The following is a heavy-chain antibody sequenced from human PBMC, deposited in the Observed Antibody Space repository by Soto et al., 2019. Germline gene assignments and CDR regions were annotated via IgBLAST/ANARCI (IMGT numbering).Heavy chain of an antibody. CDR1: GFTFSGYA. D-gene: IGHD6-19*01. CDR3: AKDLRRSSGWYDFDY. Sequence: GGSLRLSCAASGFTFSGYAMSWVRQAPGKGLEWVSAISGSGGSTYYADSVKGRFTISRDNSKNTLYLQMNSLRAEDTAVYYCAKDLRRSSGWYDFDYWGQGTLVTVSS. V-gene: IGHV3-23*01. J-gene: IGHJ4*02. CDR2: ISGSGGST.